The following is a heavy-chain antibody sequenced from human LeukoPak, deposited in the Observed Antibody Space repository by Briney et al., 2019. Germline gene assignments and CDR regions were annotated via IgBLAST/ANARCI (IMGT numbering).Heavy chain of an antibody. CDR2: IIPIFGIA. CDR3: TKERFVHGDYRPFDY. Sequence: PAASVKVSCKASGGTFSSYAISWVRQAPGQGLEWMGRIIPIFGIANYAQKFQGRVTITADKSTSTAYMELSSLRAEDTALYYCTKERFVHGDYRPFDYWGQGTLVTVSS. V-gene: IGHV1-69*04. CDR1: GGTFSSYA. J-gene: IGHJ4*02. D-gene: IGHD4-17*01.